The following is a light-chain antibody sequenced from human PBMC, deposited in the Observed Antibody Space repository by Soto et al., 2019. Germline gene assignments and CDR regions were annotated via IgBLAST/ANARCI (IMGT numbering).Light chain of an antibody. CDR3: QQYDNFPL. V-gene: IGKV3-20*01. CDR2: GAS. CDR1: QSVSSSY. Sequence: EIVLTQSPGTLSLSPGEGATLSCRASQSVSSSYLAWYQQKPGQAPRLLIYGASSRATGIPDRFSGGGSGTDFTLTISRLEPEDFAVYYCQQYDNFPLFGGGTKVEI. J-gene: IGKJ4*01.